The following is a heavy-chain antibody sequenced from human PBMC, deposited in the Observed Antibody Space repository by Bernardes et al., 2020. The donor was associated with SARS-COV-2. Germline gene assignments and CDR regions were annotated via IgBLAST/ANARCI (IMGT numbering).Heavy chain of an antibody. D-gene: IGHD3-22*01. J-gene: IGHJ5*01. CDR1: GFAFSEYS. V-gene: IGHV3-48*01. CDR3: ARGGYFDSSGYCDS. CDR2: ISSISITI. Sequence: GGSLRLSCAASGFAFSEYSMNWVRQAPGKGLEWISYISSISITIYYADSVKGRFTISRDNAKNSLYLQMNSLRAEDTAVYYCARGGYFDSSGYCDSWGQGILVTVSS.